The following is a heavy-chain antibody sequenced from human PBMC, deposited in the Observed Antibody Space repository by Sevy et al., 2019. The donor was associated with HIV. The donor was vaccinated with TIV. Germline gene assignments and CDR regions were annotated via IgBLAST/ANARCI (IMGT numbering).Heavy chain of an antibody. V-gene: IGHV3-7*04. CDR2: INQDGSEK. CDR3: ARARTTMIVVGNYFDY. D-gene: IGHD3-22*01. CDR1: GLTFSSYW. Sequence: GGSLRLTCAASGLTFSSYWMSWVRQAPGKGLEWVANINQDGSEKYYVDSVKGRFTMSRDNAKNSLYLQMNSLRAEDTAVYYCARARTTMIVVGNYFDYWDQGTLVTVSS. J-gene: IGHJ4*02.